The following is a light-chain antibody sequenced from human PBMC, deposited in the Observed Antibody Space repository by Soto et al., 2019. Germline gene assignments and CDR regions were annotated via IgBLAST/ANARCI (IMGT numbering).Light chain of an antibody. CDR2: DAF. CDR1: QSVNNF. Sequence: EIVLTQSPATLSLSPGERATLSCRASQSVNNFLSWYQQKPGQAPRLLIYDAFNRATGIPARFSGSGSGTDFTLTISSLEPENFAVYYCQHRSSWPLTFGGGTKVEIK. CDR3: QHRSSWPLT. V-gene: IGKV3-11*01. J-gene: IGKJ4*01.